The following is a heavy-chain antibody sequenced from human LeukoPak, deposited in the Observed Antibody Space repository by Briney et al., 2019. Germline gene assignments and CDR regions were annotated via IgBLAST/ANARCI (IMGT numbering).Heavy chain of an antibody. Sequence: RSSETLSLSCTVSGGSISSSSYYWGWIRQPPGKGLEWIGSIYYSGSTYYNPSLKSRVTISVDTSKNQFSLKLSSVTAADTAVYYCARHPPVHKGEAWFDPWGQGTLVTVSS. J-gene: IGHJ5*02. CDR3: ARHPPVHKGEAWFDP. D-gene: IGHD3-16*01. V-gene: IGHV4-39*01. CDR1: GGSISSSSYY. CDR2: IYYSGST.